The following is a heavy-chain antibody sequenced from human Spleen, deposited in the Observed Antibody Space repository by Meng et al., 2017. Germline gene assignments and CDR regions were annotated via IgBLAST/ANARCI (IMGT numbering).Heavy chain of an antibody. CDR3: ARWFDYGQGFEP. J-gene: IGHJ5*02. CDR2: VFDTWTT. Sequence: ESLKISCAASGFTFSYYEMNWIRQPPGKGLEWIGYVFDTWTTNYKPSLKSRVTISVDASKNQFSLKLNSVTAADTAVYYCARWFDYGQGFEPWGQGTLVTVSS. V-gene: IGHV4-59*01. D-gene: IGHD3-16*01. CDR1: GFTFSYYE.